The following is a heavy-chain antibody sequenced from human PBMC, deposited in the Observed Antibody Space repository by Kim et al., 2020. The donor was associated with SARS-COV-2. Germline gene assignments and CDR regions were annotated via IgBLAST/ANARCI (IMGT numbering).Heavy chain of an antibody. J-gene: IGHJ4*02. V-gene: IGHV3-7*04. CDR3: ARGSSCGY. Sequence: GSEKYYVDSVKGRFTISRDNATNTLYLQRNSLRAEDTAMYYCARGSSCGYWGQGTLVTVSS. CDR2: GSEK. D-gene: IGHD6-13*01.